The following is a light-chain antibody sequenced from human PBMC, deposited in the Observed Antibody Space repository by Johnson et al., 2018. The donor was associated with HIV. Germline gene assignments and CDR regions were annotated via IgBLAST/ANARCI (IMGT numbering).Light chain of an antibody. CDR1: SSNIGNNY. V-gene: IGLV1-51*02. J-gene: IGLJ1*01. Sequence: QAVLTQPPSLSAAPGQRVTISCSGSSSNIGNNYVSWYQQLPGTAPRLLVYENHRRPSGIPDRFSGSKSGTSATLDITGLQTGDEADYYCGTWDSSLSSFYAFGTGTKVTVL. CDR3: GTWDSSLSSFYA. CDR2: ENH.